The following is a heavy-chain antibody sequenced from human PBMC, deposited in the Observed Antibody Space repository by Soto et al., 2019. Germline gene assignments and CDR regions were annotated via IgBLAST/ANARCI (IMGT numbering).Heavy chain of an antibody. CDR1: GYTFTSYG. D-gene: IGHD3-22*01. CDR3: ARDRYYYDSSGYYYVTDY. Sequence: GASVKVSCKASGYTFTSYGISWVRQAPGQGLEWMGWISAYNGNTNYAQKLQGRVTMTTDTSTSTAYMGLRSLRPDDTAVYYFARDRYYYDSSGYYYVTDYWGQGTLVTVSS. CDR2: ISAYNGNT. J-gene: IGHJ4*02. V-gene: IGHV1-18*01.